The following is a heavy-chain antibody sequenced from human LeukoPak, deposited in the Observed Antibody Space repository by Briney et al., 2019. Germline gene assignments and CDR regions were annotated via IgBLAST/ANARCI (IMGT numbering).Heavy chain of an antibody. V-gene: IGHV1-69*04. CDR2: IIPILDIA. J-gene: IGHJ5*02. CDR3: ARDLTPAGWFDP. D-gene: IGHD6-13*01. CDR1: GGIYSSYA. Sequence: SVQVSCKGSGGIYSSYAISWVRQAPGQGLEWVGRIIPILDIANSAQKFHGSVTITADNSTCTAYRELSSLRSEATAVYYFARDLTPAGWFDPWGQGTLVTVSS.